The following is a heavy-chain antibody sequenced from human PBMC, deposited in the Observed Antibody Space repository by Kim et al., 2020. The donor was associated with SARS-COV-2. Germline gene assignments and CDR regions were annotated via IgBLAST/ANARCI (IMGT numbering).Heavy chain of an antibody. D-gene: IGHD5-18*01. Sequence: ASVKVSCKVSGYTLTELSMHWVRQAPGKGLEWMGGFDPEDGETIYAQKFQGRVTMTEDTATDTAYMELSSLRSEDTAVYYCVTDLNTAPRYSYGRNYYYYGMDFWGQGPTVTVSS. J-gene: IGHJ6*02. CDR2: FDPEDGET. CDR1: GYTLTELS. V-gene: IGHV1-24*01. CDR3: VTDLNTAPRYSYGRNYYYYGMDF.